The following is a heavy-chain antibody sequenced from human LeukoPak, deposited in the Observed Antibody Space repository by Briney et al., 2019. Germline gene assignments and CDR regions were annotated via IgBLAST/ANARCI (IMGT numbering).Heavy chain of an antibody. V-gene: IGHV4-34*01. CDR1: GGSFSDYN. J-gene: IGHJ4*02. CDR2: INHSGGT. Sequence: SETLSLTCAVYGGSFSDYNWNWIRQPPGRGLEWIGVINHSGGTNYNPSLKSRVTISIDTSKNQFSLKLTSVTAADTAVYYCARGLPGYWGQGTLVTVSS. CDR3: ARGLPGY.